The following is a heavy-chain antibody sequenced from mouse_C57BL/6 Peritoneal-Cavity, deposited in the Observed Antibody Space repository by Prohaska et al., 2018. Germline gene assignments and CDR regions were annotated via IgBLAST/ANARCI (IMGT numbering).Heavy chain of an antibody. CDR1: GFTFSDYG. CDR2: ISSGSSTI. Sequence: EVQLVESGGGLVKHGGSLKLSCAASGFTFSDYGMHWVRQAPEKGLECVAYISSGSSTIYDADTVKGRFTISRDNAKNTLFLQMTSLRSEDTAMYYCARLGYGVDYWGQGTTLTVSS. D-gene: IGHD1-1*02. CDR3: ARLGYGVDY. J-gene: IGHJ2*01. V-gene: IGHV5-17*01.